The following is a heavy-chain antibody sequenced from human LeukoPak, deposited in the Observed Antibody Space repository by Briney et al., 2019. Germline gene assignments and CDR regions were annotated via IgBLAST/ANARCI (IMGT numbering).Heavy chain of an antibody. CDR2: IWYDGSNK. CDR1: GFTFSSYG. V-gene: IGHV3-33*01. Sequence: GGSLRLSCAASGFTFSSYGMHWVRQAPGKGLEWVAVIWYDGSNKYYADSVKGGFTISRDNSKNTLYLQMNSLRAEDTAVYYCARDGEVPAAIEGFEAYGMDVWGQGTTVTVSS. J-gene: IGHJ6*02. D-gene: IGHD2-2*01. CDR3: ARDGEVPAAIEGFEAYGMDV.